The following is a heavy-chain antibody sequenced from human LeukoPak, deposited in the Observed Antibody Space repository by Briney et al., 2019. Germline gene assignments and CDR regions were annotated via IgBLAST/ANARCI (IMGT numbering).Heavy chain of an antibody. V-gene: IGHV1-2*06. J-gene: IGHJ5*02. CDR2: INRNSGGT. D-gene: IGHD2-2*01. Sequence: ASVKVSCKASGYTFTGYYMHWVRQAPGQGLEWMGRINRNSGGTNYAQKFQGRVTMTRDTSISTAYMELSRLRSDDTAVYYCAREGGAYCSSTSCSFEKYNWFDPWGQGTLVTVSS. CDR3: AREGGAYCSSTSCSFEKYNWFDP. CDR1: GYTFTGYY.